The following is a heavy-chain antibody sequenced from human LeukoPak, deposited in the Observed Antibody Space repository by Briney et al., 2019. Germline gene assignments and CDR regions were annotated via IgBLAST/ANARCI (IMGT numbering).Heavy chain of an antibody. V-gene: IGHV4-39*07. CDR1: GGSISSSSYY. Sequence: SETLSLTCTVSGGSISSSSYYWGWILQPPGKGLEWIGSIYYSGSTYYNPSLKSRVTISADTSKNQFSLKLSSVTAADTAVYSCARVPRSYYYYYYMDVWGKGTTVTVSS. J-gene: IGHJ6*03. CDR3: ARVPRSYYYYYYMDV. CDR2: IYYSGST.